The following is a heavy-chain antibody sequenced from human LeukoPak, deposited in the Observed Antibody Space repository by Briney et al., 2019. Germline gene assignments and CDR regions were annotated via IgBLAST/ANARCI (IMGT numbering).Heavy chain of an antibody. CDR1: GGTFSSYA. CDR3: ARARAKLEMATLMDFYGMDV. J-gene: IGHJ6*02. D-gene: IGHD5-24*01. Sequence: GASVKASCKASGGTFSSYAISWVRQAPGQGLEWMGGIIPIFGTANYAQKFQGRVTITADESTSTAYMELSSLRSEDTAVYYCARARAKLEMATLMDFYGMDVWGQGTTVTVSS. V-gene: IGHV1-69*13. CDR2: IIPIFGTA.